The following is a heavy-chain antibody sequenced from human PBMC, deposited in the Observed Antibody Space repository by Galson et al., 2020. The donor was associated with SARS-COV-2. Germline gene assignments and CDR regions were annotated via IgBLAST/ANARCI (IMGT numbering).Heavy chain of an antibody. CDR3: AGALAM. CDR1: GFPFSNYW. V-gene: IGHV3-74*01. J-gene: IGHJ4*02. Sequence: GEPLKISCAPSGFPFSNYWMHWVRQTQGKGLEWVPPIKSDGSILTYADSVKGRFTIPRDNAKNTLYLQMNSLRSEDTALYYCAGALAMWGQGTLVTVSS. CDR2: IKSDGSIL.